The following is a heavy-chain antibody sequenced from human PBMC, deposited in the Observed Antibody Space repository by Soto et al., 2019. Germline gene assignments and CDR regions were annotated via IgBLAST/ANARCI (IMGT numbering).Heavy chain of an antibody. V-gene: IGHV3-7*04. D-gene: IGHD3-22*01. Sequence: EVQLVESGGGLVQPGGSLRLSCAASGFTFNSYWMSWVRQAPGKGLEWVANIKQDGSEKYYVDSVKGRFTISRDNAKNSLYLQMNSLRAEDTAVYYCARFYYDSSGYLPSPYYYYYGMDVWGQGTTVTVSS. CDR2: IKQDGSEK. J-gene: IGHJ6*02. CDR3: ARFYYDSSGYLPSPYYYYYGMDV. CDR1: GFTFNSYW.